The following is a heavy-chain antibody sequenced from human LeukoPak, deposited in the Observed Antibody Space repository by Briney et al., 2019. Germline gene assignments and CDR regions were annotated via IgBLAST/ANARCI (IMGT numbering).Heavy chain of an antibody. CDR3: ARDHGSAYYRAPRH. CDR2: INPSGGST. CDR1: GYIFTNYY. D-gene: IGHD3-10*01. J-gene: IGHJ4*02. Sequence: EASVKVSCKASGYIFTNYYMHWVRQAPGQGLEWMGTINPSGGSTTYAQKFQGRVTMTRDTSTSTVYMELSNLRSEDTAVYYCARDHGSAYYRAPRHWGQGTLVTVSS. V-gene: IGHV1-46*01.